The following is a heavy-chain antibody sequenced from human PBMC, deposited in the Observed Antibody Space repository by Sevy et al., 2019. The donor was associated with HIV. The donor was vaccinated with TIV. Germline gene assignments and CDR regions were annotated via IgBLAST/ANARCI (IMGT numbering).Heavy chain of an antibody. V-gene: IGHV4-38-2*01. CDR1: RYSFISGYY. CDR2: FYHSGST. D-gene: IGHD1-26*01. CDR3: ASAIVGAFDAFDI. J-gene: IGHJ3*02. Sequence: SETLSLTCDVSRYSFISGYYWGWIRQPPGKGLEWIGSFYHSGSTYYNPSLKSRVSISVDTSKNHFSLKLSSVTAADTAVYYCASAIVGAFDAFDIWGQGTMVTVSS.